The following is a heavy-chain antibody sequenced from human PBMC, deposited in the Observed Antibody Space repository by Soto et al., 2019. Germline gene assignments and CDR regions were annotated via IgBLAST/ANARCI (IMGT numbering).Heavy chain of an antibody. CDR1: GFTFSSYG. CDR2: ISYDGSNK. D-gene: IGHD6-13*01. Sequence: QVQLVESGGGVVQPGRSLRLSCAASGFTFSSYGMHWVRQAPGKGLEWVAVISYDGSNKYYADSVKGRFTISRDNSKNTLYLQMNGLRAEDTAVYYCAKEEGGKGIAAAGLDYWGQGTLVTVSS. V-gene: IGHV3-30*18. CDR3: AKEEGGKGIAAAGLDY. J-gene: IGHJ4*02.